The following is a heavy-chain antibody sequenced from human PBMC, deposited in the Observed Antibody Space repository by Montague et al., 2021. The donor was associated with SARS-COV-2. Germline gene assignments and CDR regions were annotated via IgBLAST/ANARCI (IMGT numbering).Heavy chain of an antibody. CDR1: GGSITGYY. Sequence: SETLSLTCTVSGGSITGYYWRWLRRSPGKGLEWIADIYDCGAINYNPSLGSRVTISTDTSKNQLSLEVNSVTAADTAGYYCWRERPYGGSPGAYDIWGQGTVVTVSS. D-gene: IGHD4-23*01. CDR2: IYDCGAI. V-gene: IGHV4-59*01. CDR3: WRERPYGGSPGAYDI. J-gene: IGHJ3*02.